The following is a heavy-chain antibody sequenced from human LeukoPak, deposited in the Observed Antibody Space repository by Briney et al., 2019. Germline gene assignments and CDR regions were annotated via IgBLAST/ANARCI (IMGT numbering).Heavy chain of an antibody. CDR1: GYXFTGYY. V-gene: IGHV1-2*02. D-gene: IGHD2-21*01. J-gene: IGHJ5*02. CDR3: AREYYGRALDP. Sequence: GASVKVSCKASGYXFTGYYIHWVRQAPGQGLEWMGWINPNSGGTNFAQKFQGRVTMTRDTSISTAYMELSRLRSDDTAVYYCAREYYGRALDPWGQGTLVTVSS. CDR2: INPNSGGT.